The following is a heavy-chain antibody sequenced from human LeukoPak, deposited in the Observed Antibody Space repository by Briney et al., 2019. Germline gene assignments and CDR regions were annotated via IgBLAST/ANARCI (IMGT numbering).Heavy chain of an antibody. Sequence: RGSLRLSCAASGFTFSSYAMHWVRQAPGKGLEWVTFISYDGSTKTYADSVKGRFTISRDTSKNTLHLQMNSLRAEDTAVYYCVRSNNNDYWGQGTLVTVSS. CDR2: ISYDGSTK. J-gene: IGHJ4*02. CDR1: GFTFSSYA. V-gene: IGHV3-30*02. CDR3: VRSNNNDY. D-gene: IGHD2-2*01.